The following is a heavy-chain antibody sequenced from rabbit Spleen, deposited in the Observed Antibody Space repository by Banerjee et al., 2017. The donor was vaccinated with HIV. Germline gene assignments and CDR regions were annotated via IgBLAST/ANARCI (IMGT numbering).Heavy chain of an antibody. D-gene: IGHD4-1*01. V-gene: IGHV1S40*01. CDR3: AGGDASSGWGFNL. Sequence: QSLEESGGGLVKPGASLTLTCKASGFSFSSGYDMCWVRQAPGKGLEWIACIYAGSSGSTYYASWAKGRFTISRTWSTTVTLQMTSLTAADTATYFCAGGDASSGWGFNLWGQGTLVTVS. J-gene: IGHJ4*01. CDR1: GFSFSSGYD. CDR2: IYAGSSGST.